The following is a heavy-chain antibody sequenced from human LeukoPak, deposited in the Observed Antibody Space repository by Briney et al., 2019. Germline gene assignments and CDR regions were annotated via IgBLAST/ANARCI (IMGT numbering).Heavy chain of an antibody. J-gene: IGHJ5*02. D-gene: IGHD4-17*01. CDR3: ARGPPGDNWFDP. CDR2: IYTSGST. CDR1: GGSISSGNYY. Sequence: KPSQTLSLTCTVSGGSISSGNYYWSWIRQPAGKGLEWIGRIYTSGSTNYNSSLKSRVTMSVDTSKNRFSLKLSSVTAADTAVYYCARGPPGDNWFDPWGQGTPVTVSS. V-gene: IGHV4-61*02.